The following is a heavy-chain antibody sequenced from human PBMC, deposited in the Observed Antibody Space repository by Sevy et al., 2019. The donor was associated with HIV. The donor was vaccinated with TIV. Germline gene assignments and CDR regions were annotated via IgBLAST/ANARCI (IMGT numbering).Heavy chain of an antibody. CDR1: GFSFSDYY. D-gene: IGHD6-13*01. CDR2: ISGSTNAI. Sequence: GGSLRLSCAASGFSFSDYYMTWIRQAPGKGLEWVSYISGSTNAIFYADSVKGRFIISRDNTKKSLYLRMNTLRAEDTAVYYCARVGLAASGGGFGAFDMWGQGTMVPVSS. V-gene: IGHV3-11*01. CDR3: ARVGLAASGGGFGAFDM. J-gene: IGHJ3*02.